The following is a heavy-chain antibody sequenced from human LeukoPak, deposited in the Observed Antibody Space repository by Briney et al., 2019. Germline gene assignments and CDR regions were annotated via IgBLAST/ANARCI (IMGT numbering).Heavy chain of an antibody. CDR2: ISYDGSNK. CDR1: GFTFSSYG. Sequence: PGGSLRLSCAAPGFTFSSYGMHWVRQAPGKGLEWVAVISYDGSNKYYADSVKGRFTISRDNSKNTLYLQMNSLRAEDTAVYYYAKDLAHYYDSSGLDYWGQGTLVTVSS. J-gene: IGHJ4*02. V-gene: IGHV3-30*18. CDR3: AKDLAHYYDSSGLDY. D-gene: IGHD3-22*01.